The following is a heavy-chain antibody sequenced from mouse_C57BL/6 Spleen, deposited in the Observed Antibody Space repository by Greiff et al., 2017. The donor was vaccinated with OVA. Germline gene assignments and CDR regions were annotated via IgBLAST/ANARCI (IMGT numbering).Heavy chain of an antibody. D-gene: IGHD1-1*01. CDR2: INPNNGGT. Sequence: EVQLQQSGPELVKPGASVKISCKASGYTFTDYYMNWVKQSHGKSLEWIGDINPNNGGTSYNQKFKGKATLTVDKSSSTAYMELRSLTSEDSAVYYCARDYYGSSHFAYWGQGTLVTVSA. CDR1: GYTFTDYY. J-gene: IGHJ3*01. V-gene: IGHV1-26*01. CDR3: ARDYYGSSHFAY.